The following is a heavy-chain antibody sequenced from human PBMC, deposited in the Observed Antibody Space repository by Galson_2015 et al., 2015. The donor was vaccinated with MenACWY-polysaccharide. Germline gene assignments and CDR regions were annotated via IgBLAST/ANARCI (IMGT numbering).Heavy chain of an antibody. CDR2: IHYSGGT. V-gene: IGHV4-59*12. CDR1: GGSMSPYH. J-gene: IGHJ5*02. CDR3: ARIGGMNKGNYYNYGWFDP. Sequence: ETLSLTCTVSGGSMSPYHWTWIRQSPGKGLEWLGRIHYSGGTKYSPSLKCRVTISIDTSENQFSLKLSSVTTADTAVYYCARIGGMNKGNYYNYGWFDPWGQGTLVTVSS. D-gene: IGHD3-22*01.